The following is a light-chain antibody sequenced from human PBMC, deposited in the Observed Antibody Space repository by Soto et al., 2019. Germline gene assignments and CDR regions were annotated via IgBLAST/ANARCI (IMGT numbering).Light chain of an antibody. V-gene: IGKV1-12*01. J-gene: IGKJ4*01. CDR1: QSISSW. CDR3: LQATSLPLT. Sequence: DIQMTQSPSTLSAYVGDGVTITCRASQSISSWLAWYQQKPGKAPKLLMYAASSLQSGVPSRFSGGGSGTDFTLTISSLQPEDVTPYYCLQATSLPLTFGGVTKV. CDR2: AAS.